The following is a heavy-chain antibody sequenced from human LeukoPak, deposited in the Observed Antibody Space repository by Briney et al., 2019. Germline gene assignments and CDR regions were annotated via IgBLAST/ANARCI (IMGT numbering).Heavy chain of an antibody. CDR3: AGCYDSSALMLTY. Sequence: GGSLRLSCAASGFTVSSNYMSWVRQAPGKGLEWVSVIYSGGSTYYADSVKGGFTISRDNSKNTLYLQMNSLRAEDTAVYYCAGCYDSSALMLTYWGQGTLVTVSS. V-gene: IGHV3-53*01. J-gene: IGHJ4*02. D-gene: IGHD3-22*01. CDR2: IYSGGST. CDR1: GFTVSSNY.